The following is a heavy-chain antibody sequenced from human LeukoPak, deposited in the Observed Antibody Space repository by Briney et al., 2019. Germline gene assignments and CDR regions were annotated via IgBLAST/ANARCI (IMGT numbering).Heavy chain of an antibody. Sequence: PSETLSLTCTVSGGSISSGGYYWSWIRQPPGKGLEWIGYIYHSGSTYYNPSLKSRVTISVDRSKNQFSLKLSSVTAADTAVYYCARDNLEGSSWFSEGQSHWGQGTLVTVSS. V-gene: IGHV4-30-2*01. CDR2: IYHSGST. D-gene: IGHD6-13*01. CDR1: GGSISSGGYY. CDR3: ARDNLEGSSWFSEGQSH. J-gene: IGHJ4*02.